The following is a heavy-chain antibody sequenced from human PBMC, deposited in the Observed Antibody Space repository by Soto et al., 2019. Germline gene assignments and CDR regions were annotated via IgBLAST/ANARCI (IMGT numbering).Heavy chain of an antibody. CDR3: ARHSRITTVGLRYYYYMDV. CDR2: IYPGDSDT. D-gene: IGHD4-17*01. Sequence: GESLKISCKGSGYSFTSYWIGWVRQMPGKGLEWMGIIYPGDSDTRYSPSFQGQVTISADKSISTAYLQWSSLKASDTAMYYCARHSRITTVGLRYYYYMDVWGKGTTVTVSS. CDR1: GYSFTSYW. V-gene: IGHV5-51*01. J-gene: IGHJ6*03.